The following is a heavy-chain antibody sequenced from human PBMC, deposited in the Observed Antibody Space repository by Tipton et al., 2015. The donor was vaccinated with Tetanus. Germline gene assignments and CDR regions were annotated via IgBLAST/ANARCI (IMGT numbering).Heavy chain of an antibody. Sequence: TLSLTCNVSGGSLSSRYWSWIRQTAGKRLEWIGRIYISGSTDYNPSLKTRVTISVDTSKNQFSLKLSSVTAADTAVYYCARDSRLFYAMDVWGQGATVAVSS. CDR3: ARDSRLFYAMDV. CDR2: IYISGST. J-gene: IGHJ6*02. CDR1: GGSLSSRY. D-gene: IGHD6-25*01. V-gene: IGHV4-4*07.